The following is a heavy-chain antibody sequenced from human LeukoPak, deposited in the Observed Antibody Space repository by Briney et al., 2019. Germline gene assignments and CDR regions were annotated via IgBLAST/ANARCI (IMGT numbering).Heavy chain of an antibody. J-gene: IGHJ5*02. V-gene: IGHV1-8*03. CDR1: GYTFTSHD. CDR3: ARGWGDLATNWFDP. CDR2: MNPNSGNT. D-gene: IGHD3-16*01. Sequence: ASVKVSCKASGYTFTSHDINWVRQATGQGLEWMGWMNPNSGNTGYAQKFQGRVTITRDTSISTAYMELSSLRSEDTAVYYCARGWGDLATNWFDPWGQGTLVAVSS.